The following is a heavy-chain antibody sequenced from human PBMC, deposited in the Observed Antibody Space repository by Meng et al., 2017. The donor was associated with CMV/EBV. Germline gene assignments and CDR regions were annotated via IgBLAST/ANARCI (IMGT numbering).Heavy chain of an antibody. J-gene: IGHJ4*02. Sequence: GESLKISCKGSGYSFTSYWIGWVRQTPEKGLEWMGIMYPRDSDIRYSPSFQGQVTISADKSISTAYLQWSTLKASDTAIYYCARPTVVGGRPRTFDYWGQGTLVTVSS. CDR1: GYSFTSYW. V-gene: IGHV5-51*01. CDR2: MYPRDSDI. D-gene: IGHD3-16*01. CDR3: ARPTVVGGRPRTFDY.